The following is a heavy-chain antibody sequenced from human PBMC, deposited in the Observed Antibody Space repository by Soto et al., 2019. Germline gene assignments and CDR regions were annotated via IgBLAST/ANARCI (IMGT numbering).Heavy chain of an antibody. CDR2: INPNSGGT. Sequence: ASVKLSCKASGYTFTGYYMHWVLQAPGQGLEWMGWINPNSGGTNYAQKFQGWVTMTRDTSISTAYMELSRLRSDDTAVYYCASEPIAAAGTHCDGTDVWGQGTTVSVSS. CDR1: GYTFTGYY. D-gene: IGHD6-13*01. J-gene: IGHJ6*02. V-gene: IGHV1-2*04. CDR3: ASEPIAAAGTHCDGTDV.